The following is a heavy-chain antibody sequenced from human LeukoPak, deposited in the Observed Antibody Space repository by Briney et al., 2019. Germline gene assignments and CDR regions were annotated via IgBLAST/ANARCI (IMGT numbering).Heavy chain of an antibody. CDR1: GGSISSYY. J-gene: IGHJ4*02. Sequence: SETLSLTCTVSGGSISSYYWSWIRQPPGQGLEWIGYIYYSGSTNYNPSLKSRVTISVDTSKNQFSLKLRSVTAADTAVYYCARDNYYDSTGYTDYWGQGTLVTVSS. CDR3: ARDNYYDSTGYTDY. V-gene: IGHV4-59*12. D-gene: IGHD3-22*01. CDR2: IYYSGST.